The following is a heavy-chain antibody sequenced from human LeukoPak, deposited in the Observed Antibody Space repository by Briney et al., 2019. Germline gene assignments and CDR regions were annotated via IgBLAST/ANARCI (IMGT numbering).Heavy chain of an antibody. D-gene: IGHD2-8*01. J-gene: IGHJ5*02. Sequence: SQTLSLTCTVSGGSISSGDYYWSWIRQPPGKGLEWIGYIYYSGSTNYNPSLKSRVTISVDTSKNQFSLKLSSVTAADTAVYYCARSAGVVNWFDPWGQGTLVTVSS. CDR1: GGSISSGDYY. V-gene: IGHV4-61*08. CDR3: ARSAGVVNWFDP. CDR2: IYYSGST.